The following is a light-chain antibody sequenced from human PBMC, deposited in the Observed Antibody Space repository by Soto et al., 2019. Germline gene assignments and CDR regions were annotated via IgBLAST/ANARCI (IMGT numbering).Light chain of an antibody. CDR2: GAS. Sequence: DIQMTQSPSSLSASVGDRVTITCRTSQTISLYLNWYQQKPGKAPKFLIYGASTLRSGVPSRFSGSGSGTNFTLTITNLQPEDFASYYCQQTYSTPGYTFGQGTRLEIK. CDR3: QQTYSTPGYT. J-gene: IGKJ2*01. CDR1: QTISLY. V-gene: IGKV1-39*01.